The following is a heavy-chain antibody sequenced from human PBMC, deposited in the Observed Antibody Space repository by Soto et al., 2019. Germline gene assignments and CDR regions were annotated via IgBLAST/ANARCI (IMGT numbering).Heavy chain of an antibody. D-gene: IGHD4-17*01. J-gene: IGHJ4*02. CDR1: GYSFSFYG. V-gene: IGHV1-18*01. Sequence: GASVKVSCKASGYSFSFYGINWVRQAPGQGLEWMGWISAYNGNTNYAQKLQGRVTMTTDTSTSTAYMELRSLRSDDTAVYYCARDHDYGGKGPWGQGTLVTVSS. CDR3: ARDHDYGGKGP. CDR2: ISAYNGNT.